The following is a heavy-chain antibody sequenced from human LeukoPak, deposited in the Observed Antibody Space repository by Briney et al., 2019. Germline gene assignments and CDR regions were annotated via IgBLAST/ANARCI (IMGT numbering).Heavy chain of an antibody. CDR1: GFTFSGFA. CDR3: AKGGGWLYYFDY. Sequence: GGSLRLSCAASGFTFSGFAMNWVRQAPGKGLEWVSAISGDRTTYYADSVKGRFTISRDNSKNTLHLQMNSLRAEDTAVYYCAKGGGWLYYFDYWGQGTLVTVSS. D-gene: IGHD6-19*01. J-gene: IGHJ4*02. V-gene: IGHV3-23*01. CDR2: ISGDRTT.